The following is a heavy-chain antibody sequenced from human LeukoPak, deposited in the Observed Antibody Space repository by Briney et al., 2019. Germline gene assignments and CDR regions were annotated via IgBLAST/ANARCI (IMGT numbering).Heavy chain of an antibody. CDR2: IYYSGST. J-gene: IGHJ3*02. V-gene: IGHV4-39*07. D-gene: IGHD5-18*01. CDR1: GGSISSSSYY. Sequence: SETLSLTCTVSGGSISSSSYYWGWIRQPPGKGLEWIGSIYYSGSTYYNPSLKSRVTISVDTSKNQFSLKLSSVTAADTAVYYCARGDTAMVSAFDIWGQGTMVTVSS. CDR3: ARGDTAMVSAFDI.